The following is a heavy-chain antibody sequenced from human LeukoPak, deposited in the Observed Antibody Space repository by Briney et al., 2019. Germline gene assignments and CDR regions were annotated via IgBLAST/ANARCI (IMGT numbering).Heavy chain of an antibody. CDR2: INAGNGNT. D-gene: IGHD1-26*01. CDR3: ASGGSYPIYYYYGMDV. J-gene: IGHJ6*02. V-gene: IGHV1-3*01. Sequence: GASVTVSCTASGYTLTSYAMHWVRQAPGQRLEWMGWINAGNGNTKYSQKFQGRVTITRDTSASTAYMELSSLRSEDTVVYYCASGGSYPIYYYYGMDVWGQGTTVTVSS. CDR1: GYTLTSYA.